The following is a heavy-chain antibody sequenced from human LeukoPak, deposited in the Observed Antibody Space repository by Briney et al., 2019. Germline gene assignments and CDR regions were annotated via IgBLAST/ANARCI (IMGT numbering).Heavy chain of an antibody. CDR1: GFTFSSYT. CDR2: IDSSSRYI. V-gene: IGHV3-21*06. J-gene: IGHJ4*02. D-gene: IGHD3-3*01. Sequence: GGSLRLSCAVSGFTFSSYTMNWVRQALAKGLEWVSSIDSSSRYIHYADSLKGRFSITRDNAKNSLYLQMNSLRADDTAVYYCARDPWGRSAFWGQGTLVTVSS. CDR3: ARDPWGRSAF.